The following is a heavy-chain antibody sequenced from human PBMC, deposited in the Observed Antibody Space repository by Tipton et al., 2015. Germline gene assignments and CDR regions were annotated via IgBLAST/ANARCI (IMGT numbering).Heavy chain of an antibody. D-gene: IGHD2-15*01. CDR3: AQDPRLCSGYSCYSGDYYGMDV. CDR2: ISYDGSNK. CDR1: GFTFGSYG. V-gene: IGHV3-30*18. Sequence: SLRLSCAASGFTFGSYGMHWVRQAPGKGLEWLALISYDGSNKYYADSVKGRFTISRDNSKNTLYLQMNSLRAEDTAVYYCAQDPRLCSGYSCYSGDYYGMDVWGQGTTVTVSS. J-gene: IGHJ6*02.